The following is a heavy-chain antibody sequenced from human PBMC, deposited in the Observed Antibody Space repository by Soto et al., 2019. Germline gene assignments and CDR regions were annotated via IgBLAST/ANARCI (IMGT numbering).Heavy chain of an antibody. Sequence: EVQLLESGGGLVQPGGSLRLSCAASGFTFSSYAMSWVRQAPGKGLEWVSAISGSGGSTYYADSVKGRFTISRDNSKNTLYLQMNTLRAEDTAVYYCAKDLGYSYGATAFDYWGQGTLVTVSS. V-gene: IGHV3-23*01. CDR2: ISGSGGST. CDR1: GFTFSSYA. D-gene: IGHD5-18*01. J-gene: IGHJ4*02. CDR3: AKDLGYSYGATAFDY.